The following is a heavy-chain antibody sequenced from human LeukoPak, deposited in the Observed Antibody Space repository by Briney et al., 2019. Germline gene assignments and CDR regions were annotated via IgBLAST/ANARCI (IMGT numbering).Heavy chain of an antibody. CDR3: ARVYYYDSSVTGYFDY. J-gene: IGHJ4*02. D-gene: IGHD3-22*01. CDR2: IIPIFGTA. V-gene: IGHV1-69*01. Sequence: SVKVSCKASGGTFSSYAISWVRQAPGQGLEWMGGIIPIFGTANYAQKFQGRVTITADESTSTAYMELSSLRSEDTAVYYCARVYYYDSSVTGYFDYWGQGTLVTVSS. CDR1: GGTFSSYA.